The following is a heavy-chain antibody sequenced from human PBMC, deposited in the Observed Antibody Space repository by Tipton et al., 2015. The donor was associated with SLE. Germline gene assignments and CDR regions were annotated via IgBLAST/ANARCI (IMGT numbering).Heavy chain of an antibody. CDR2: IYYSGST. CDR1: GGSISSYY. J-gene: IGHJ4*02. CDR3: ARGGGGSYYVKDY. V-gene: IGHV4-59*01. Sequence: TLSFTCTVSGGSISSYYWSWIRQPPGKGLEWIGYIYYSGSTNYNPSLKSRVTISVDTSKNQFSLKLSSVAAADTAVYYCARGGGGSYYVKDYWGQGTLVTVSS. D-gene: IGHD1-26*01.